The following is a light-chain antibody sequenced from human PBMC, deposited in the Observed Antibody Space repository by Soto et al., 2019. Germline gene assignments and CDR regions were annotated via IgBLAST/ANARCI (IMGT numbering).Light chain of an antibody. Sequence: DIQMTQSPSTLSASVGDRVTITCRASQSISSWLAWYQQKPGKAPKLLIYDASSLENGVPSRFSGSGSGTEFTLPIDRLQPDEFANYSCQQYNSYPLTFGGGTKVEIK. CDR2: DAS. CDR1: QSISSW. CDR3: QQYNSYPLT. V-gene: IGKV1-5*01. J-gene: IGKJ4*01.